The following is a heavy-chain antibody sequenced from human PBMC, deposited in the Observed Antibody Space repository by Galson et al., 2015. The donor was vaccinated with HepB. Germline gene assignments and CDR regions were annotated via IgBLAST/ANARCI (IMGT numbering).Heavy chain of an antibody. D-gene: IGHD2-2*02. V-gene: IGHV3-11*01. J-gene: IGHJ4*02. CDR2: ISSSGSTI. CDR1: GFTFSDYY. CDR3: ARDPGYCSSTSCYSFAFDY. Sequence: SLRLSCAASGFTFSDYYMSWIRQAPGKGLEWVSYISSSGSTIYYADSVKGRFTISRDNAKNSLYLQMNSLRAEDTAVYYCARDPGYCSSTSCYSFAFDYWGQGTLVTVSS.